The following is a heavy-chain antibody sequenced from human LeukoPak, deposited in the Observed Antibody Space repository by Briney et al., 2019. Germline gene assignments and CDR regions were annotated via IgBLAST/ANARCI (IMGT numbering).Heavy chain of an antibody. Sequence: SETLSLTCTVSGGSISSYYWSWIRQPAGKGLEWIGLIYTSGSTNYNPSLKSRVTMSVDTSKNQFSLKLSSVTAADTAVYYCARSIAAAGIFDYWGQGTLVTVSS. CDR1: GGSISSYY. CDR2: IYTSGST. J-gene: IGHJ4*02. V-gene: IGHV4-4*07. D-gene: IGHD6-13*01. CDR3: ARSIAAAGIFDY.